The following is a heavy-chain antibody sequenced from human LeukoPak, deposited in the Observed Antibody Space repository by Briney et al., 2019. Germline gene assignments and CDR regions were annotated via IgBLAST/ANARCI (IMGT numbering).Heavy chain of an antibody. D-gene: IGHD3-10*01. CDR3: ARSPPPVITMVRGVLDY. J-gene: IGHJ4*02. CDR2: INPSGGST. V-gene: IGHV1-46*01. Sequence: ASVKVSCKASGYTFTSYYMHWVRQAPGQGLEWMGIINPSGGSTSYAQKFQGRVTMTRDTSTSTVYMELSSLRSEDTAVYYCARSPPPVITMVRGVLDYWGQGTLVTVSS. CDR1: GYTFTSYY.